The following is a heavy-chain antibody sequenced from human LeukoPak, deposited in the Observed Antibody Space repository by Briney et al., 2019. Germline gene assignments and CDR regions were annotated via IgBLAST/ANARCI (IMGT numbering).Heavy chain of an antibody. Sequence: PSETLSLTCTVYGGSFSGYYWSWIRQPPRKGLEWIGEINHSGSTNYNPSLKSRVTISVDTSKNQFSLKLSSVTAADTAVYYCARDYEVWDAFDIWGQGTMVTVSS. CDR3: ARDYEVWDAFDI. CDR1: GGSFSGYY. D-gene: IGHD3-22*01. CDR2: INHSGST. J-gene: IGHJ3*02. V-gene: IGHV4-34*01.